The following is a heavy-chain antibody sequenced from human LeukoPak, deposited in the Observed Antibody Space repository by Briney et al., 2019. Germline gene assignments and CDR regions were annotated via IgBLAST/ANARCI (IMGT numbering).Heavy chain of an antibody. CDR1: GFMFNDYW. J-gene: IGHJ4*02. V-gene: IGHV3-7*01. CDR2: ISPDGSEK. Sequence: GGSLRLSCAASGFMFNDYWMSWVRQAPGKGLDWVANISPDGSEKYYMDSVEGRFAISRDNAKNLLYLQMNNLRPEDTAVYYCARDHKFDSGTGILRAGIDYWGQGALVTVSS. CDR3: ARDHKFDSGTGILRAGIDY. D-gene: IGHD2-15*01.